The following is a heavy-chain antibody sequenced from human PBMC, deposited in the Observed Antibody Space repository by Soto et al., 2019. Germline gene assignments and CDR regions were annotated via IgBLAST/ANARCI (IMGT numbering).Heavy chain of an antibody. CDR3: TRRRFGEFDYYYYYGMDV. J-gene: IGHJ6*02. CDR2: IRSKGNSYAT. D-gene: IGHD3-10*01. CDR1: GFTFSVSA. V-gene: IGHV3-73*01. Sequence: GGSLRLSCAATGFTFSVSAMHGVRQATGKGLWWVSRIRSKGNSYATAYATTVKGRFTISGNNSKDTAYLPMNSLKTEDTAVYYGTRRRFGEFDYYYYYGMDVWGQGTTVTVSS.